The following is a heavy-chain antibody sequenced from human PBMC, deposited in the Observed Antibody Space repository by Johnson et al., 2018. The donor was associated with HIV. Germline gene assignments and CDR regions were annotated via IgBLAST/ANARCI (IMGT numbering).Heavy chain of an antibody. D-gene: IGHD2-15*01. CDR1: GFAVSGNY. J-gene: IGHJ3*02. Sequence: VQLVESGGGLIQPGGSLRLSCAASGFAVSGNYMSWVRQAPGKGLEWVSVISGSGENSYYADSVRGRLTISRDNSKNTLYLQMNSLRAEDTAVYYCTTGSVVVAATLWWGAFDIWGQGTMVTVSS. V-gene: IGHV3-53*01. CDR2: ISGSGENS. CDR3: TTGSVVVAATLWWGAFDI.